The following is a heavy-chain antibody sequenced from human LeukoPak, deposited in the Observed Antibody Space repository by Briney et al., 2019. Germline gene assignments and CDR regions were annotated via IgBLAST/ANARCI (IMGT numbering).Heavy chain of an antibody. CDR2: IKFDESQS. J-gene: IGHJ4*02. Sequence: PGGSLRLSCAASGFIFSSFWMGWVRQAPGKGLEWVARIKFDESQSPHVDSVKGRFTISRDNAKNSLYLQMNSLRAEDTAVYFCTRVTTNGYFDYWGQGTLVTVSS. CDR1: GFIFSSFW. CDR3: TRVTTNGYFDY. D-gene: IGHD1-1*01. V-gene: IGHV3-7*04.